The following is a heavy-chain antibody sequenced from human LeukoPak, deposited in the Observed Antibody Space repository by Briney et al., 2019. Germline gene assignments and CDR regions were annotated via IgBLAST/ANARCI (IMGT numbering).Heavy chain of an antibody. J-gene: IGHJ4*02. CDR1: GGTFSRSA. CDR2: IIPMFRTA. D-gene: IGHD3-22*01. Sequence: SSVKVSCKASGGTFSRSAVNWVRQAPGQGLEWMGGIIPMFRTANYAQKFRGRVTITADESTSTAYMGLNSLRSEDTAVYYCARDASIHDSSSYYFLWWGQGTLVTVSS. V-gene: IGHV1-69*01. CDR3: ARDASIHDSSSYYFLW.